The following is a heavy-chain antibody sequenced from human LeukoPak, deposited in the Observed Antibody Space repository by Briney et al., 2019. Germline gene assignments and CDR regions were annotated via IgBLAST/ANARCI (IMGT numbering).Heavy chain of an antibody. D-gene: IGHD6-13*01. V-gene: IGHV3-48*03. CDR2: ITGSGDTI. Sequence: GGSLRLSCSASGFTFSSYEMNWVRQAPGKGLEWISYITGSGDTIYYADSVKGRFTISRDNANNTLYLQMNSLRAEDTAVYYCAREWVSWGQGTLVTVSS. CDR1: GFTFSSYE. CDR3: AREWVS. J-gene: IGHJ5*02.